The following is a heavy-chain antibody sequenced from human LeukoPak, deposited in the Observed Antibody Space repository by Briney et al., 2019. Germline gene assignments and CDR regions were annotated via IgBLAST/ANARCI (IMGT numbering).Heavy chain of an antibody. CDR2: IYYSGST. CDR3: ARGERYGYVLDAFDI. J-gene: IGHJ3*02. Sequence: SETLSLTCTVSGGSISSGDYYWSWIRQHPGKGLEWIGYIYYSGSTYYNPSLKSRVTISVDTSKNQFSLKLSSVTAADTAVYYCARGERYGYVLDAFDIWGQGTMVTVSS. V-gene: IGHV4-31*03. D-gene: IGHD5-18*01. CDR1: GGSISSGDYY.